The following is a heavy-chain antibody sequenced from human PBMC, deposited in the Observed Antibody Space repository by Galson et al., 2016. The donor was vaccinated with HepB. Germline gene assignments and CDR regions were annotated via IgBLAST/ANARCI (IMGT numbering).Heavy chain of an antibody. CDR2: INGDGSRK. CDR1: GFSFARYW. Sequence: SLRLSCAASGFSFARYWMTWVRRAPGKGLEWVANINGDGSRKNYVGSVKGRFTISRDNNRNTLYLQINDLRADDSALYYCVRVKYIDEGFDYWGQGALVTVSP. J-gene: IGHJ4*02. D-gene: IGHD1-1*01. V-gene: IGHV3-7*01. CDR3: VRVKYIDEGFDY.